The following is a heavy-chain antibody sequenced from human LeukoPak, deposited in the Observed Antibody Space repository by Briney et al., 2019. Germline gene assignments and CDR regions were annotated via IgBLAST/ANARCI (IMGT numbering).Heavy chain of an antibody. V-gene: IGHV3-30-3*01. J-gene: IGHJ2*01. CDR1: GGTFSSYA. CDR3: ARPGGAPLFWYFDL. Sequence: SCKASGGTFSSYAMHWVRQAPGKGLEWVAVISYDGSNQNYADSVKGRFTISRDNSKNTLHLQMNSLRGEDTAVYYCARPGGAPLFWYFDLLGRGTLVTVSS. D-gene: IGHD1-26*01. CDR2: ISYDGSNQ.